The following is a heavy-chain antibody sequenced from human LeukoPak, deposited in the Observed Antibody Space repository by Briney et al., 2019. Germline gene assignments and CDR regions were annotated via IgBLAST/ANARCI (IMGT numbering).Heavy chain of an antibody. V-gene: IGHV4-4*07. J-gene: IGHJ4*02. CDR3: ARDGKGFWSGYYLN. Sequence: SETLSLTCTVSGGSISSYYWSWIRQPAGKGLEWIGRIYTSGSTNYNPSLKSRVTMSVDTSKNQFSLKLSSVTAADTAVYYCARDGKGFWSGYYLNWGQGTLVTVSS. CDR1: GGSISSYY. D-gene: IGHD3-3*01. CDR2: IYTSGST.